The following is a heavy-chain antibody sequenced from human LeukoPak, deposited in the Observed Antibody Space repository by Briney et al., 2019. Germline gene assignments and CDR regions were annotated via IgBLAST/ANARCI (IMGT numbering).Heavy chain of an antibody. CDR3: ARGTRGVTGAPSDF. V-gene: IGHV4-61*02. D-gene: IGHD1-20*01. Sequence: PSETLSHTCSVSGGSISSGSYYWSWIRQPAGKGLEWIGRIYNSGSTNYNPSLESRVAISVDTSKNQFSLKLSSVTATDTAVYYCARGTRGVTGAPSDFWGQGTLVTVSS. CDR2: IYNSGST. CDR1: GGSISSGSYY. J-gene: IGHJ4*02.